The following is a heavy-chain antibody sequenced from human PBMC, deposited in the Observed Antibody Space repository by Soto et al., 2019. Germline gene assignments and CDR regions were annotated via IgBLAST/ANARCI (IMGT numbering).Heavy chain of an antibody. D-gene: IGHD1-26*01. Sequence: QVQLQESGPGLVKPSQTLSLTCTVSGGSIGSGGYYWSWIRQHPGKGLEWIGYIYYSGSTYYNPSRKRRVTISGDTSKNQFTLKLSSVTAADTAVYYCARWVGATSFDYWGQGTLVTVSS. V-gene: IGHV4-31*03. CDR1: GGSIGSGGYY. CDR3: ARWVGATSFDY. J-gene: IGHJ4*02. CDR2: IYYSGST.